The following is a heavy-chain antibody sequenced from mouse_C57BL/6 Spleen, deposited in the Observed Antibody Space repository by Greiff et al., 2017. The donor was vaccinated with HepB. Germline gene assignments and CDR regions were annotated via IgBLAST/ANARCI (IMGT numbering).Heavy chain of an antibody. CDR1: GFSLTSYG. CDR2: IWSGGST. D-gene: IGHD1-1*01. CDR3: ASPYYYGSRNWYFDV. V-gene: IGHV2-2*01. Sequence: LQESGPGLVQPSQSLSITCTVSGFSLTSYGVHWVRQSPGKGLEWLGVIWSGGSTDYNAAFISRLSISKDNSKSQVFFKMNSLQADDTAIYYCASPYYYGSRNWYFDVWGTGTTVTVSS. J-gene: IGHJ1*03.